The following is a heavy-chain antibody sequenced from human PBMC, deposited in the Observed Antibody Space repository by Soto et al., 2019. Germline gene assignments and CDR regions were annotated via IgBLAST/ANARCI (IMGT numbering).Heavy chain of an antibody. D-gene: IGHD4-17*01. CDR3: ARSPEATVTAFDY. CDR2: IYYSGST. CDR1: GGSISSGGYY. V-gene: IGHV4-31*03. J-gene: IGHJ4*02. Sequence: QVQLQESGPGLVKPSQTLSLTCTASGGSISSGGYYWSWIRQHPGKGLEWFGYIYYSGSTYYNPSLRSRVSISVDTSKSQFSLKLSSVTAADTAVYYCARSPEATVTAFDYWGQGTLVTVSS.